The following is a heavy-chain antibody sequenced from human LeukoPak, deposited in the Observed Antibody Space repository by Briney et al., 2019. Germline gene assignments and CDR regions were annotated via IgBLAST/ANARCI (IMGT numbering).Heavy chain of an antibody. CDR1: GFTVSSNY. J-gene: IGHJ4*02. Sequence: GGSLRLSCAASGFTVSSNYMSWIRQAPGKGLEWVSVIYSGGSTYYADSVKGRFTISRDNSKNTLYLQMNSLRAEDTAVYYCAREETIAVAGSDYWGQGTLVTVSS. D-gene: IGHD6-19*01. V-gene: IGHV3-66*02. CDR3: AREETIAVAGSDY. CDR2: IYSGGST.